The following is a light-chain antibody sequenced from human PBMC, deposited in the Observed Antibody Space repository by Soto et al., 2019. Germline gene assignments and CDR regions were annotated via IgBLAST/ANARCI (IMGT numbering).Light chain of an antibody. CDR2: AAS. V-gene: IGKV3D-20*02. J-gene: IGKJ4*01. CDR1: QTVTRSY. Sequence: EIVLTQSPGTLSLSPGERATLSCRASQTVTRSYLAWYQQKPGQAPRVLIYAASNRATGIPARFSGSGSGTDFTLTISSLEPEDFAVYYCQQRSSWPTFGGGTKVDIK. CDR3: QQRSSWPT.